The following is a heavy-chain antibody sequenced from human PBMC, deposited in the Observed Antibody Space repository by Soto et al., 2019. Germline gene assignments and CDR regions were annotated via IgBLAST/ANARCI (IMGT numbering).Heavy chain of an antibody. CDR1: GCSISSYY. Sequence: SETLSLTCTVSGCSISSYYWSWIRQPPGKGLEWIGYIYYSGSTNYNPSLKSRVTISVDTSKNQFSLKLSSVTAADTAVYYCARGEEGVAMASGDWGQGSVVTVAS. CDR3: ARGEEGVAMASGD. V-gene: IGHV4-59*01. D-gene: IGHD2-2*01. CDR2: IYYSGST. J-gene: IGHJ4*02.